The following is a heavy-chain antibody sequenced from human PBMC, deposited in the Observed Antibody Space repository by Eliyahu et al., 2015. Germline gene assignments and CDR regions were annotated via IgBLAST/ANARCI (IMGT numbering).Heavy chain of an antibody. V-gene: IGHV3-7*04. CDR2: IKSDGSEK. D-gene: IGHD3-16*02. CDR1: EFTXSAFW. Sequence: EVQLVQSXGGLVQPGGSLXLXCAAXEFTXSAFWMSWGRQAPGKGLEWVASIKSDGSEKHYLDSVKGRFTISRDNAKNSLFLHMNSLGAADTAIYYCVRDYQNYWGQGALVAVSS. J-gene: IGHJ4*02. CDR3: VRDYQNY.